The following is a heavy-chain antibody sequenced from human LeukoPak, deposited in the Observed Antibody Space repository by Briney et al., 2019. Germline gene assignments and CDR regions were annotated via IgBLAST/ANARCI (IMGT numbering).Heavy chain of an antibody. CDR3: ARDYDILTVSSLNWFDP. D-gene: IGHD3-9*01. J-gene: IGHJ5*02. CDR2: ISAYNGNT. CDR1: GYTFTSYG. Sequence: ASVKVSCKASGYTFTSYGISWVRQAPGQGLEWMGWISAYNGNTNYAQKLQGRVTITTDTSTSTAYMELSSLRSDYTPVYYCARDYDILTVSSLNWFDPWGQGTPVTVSS. V-gene: IGHV1-18*01.